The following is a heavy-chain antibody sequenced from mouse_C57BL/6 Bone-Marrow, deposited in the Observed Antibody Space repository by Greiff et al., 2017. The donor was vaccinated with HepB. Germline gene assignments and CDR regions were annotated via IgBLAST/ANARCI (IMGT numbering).Heavy chain of an antibody. J-gene: IGHJ1*03. V-gene: IGHV1-81*01. CDR3: ARWVYYGSFYWYFDV. Sequence: QVQLQQSGAELARPGASVKLSCKASGYTFTSYGISWVKQRTGQGLEWIGEIYPRSGNTYYNEKFKGKATLTADKSSSTAYMELRSLTSEDSAVYFCARWVYYGSFYWYFDVWGTGTTVTVSS. CDR2: IYPRSGNT. D-gene: IGHD2-2*01. CDR1: GYTFTSYG.